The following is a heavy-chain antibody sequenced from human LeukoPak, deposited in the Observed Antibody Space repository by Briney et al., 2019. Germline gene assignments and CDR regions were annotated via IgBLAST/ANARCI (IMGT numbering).Heavy chain of an antibody. Sequence: ASVKVSCKASGYTFASYGISWVRQAPGQGLEWMGWISAYNGNTNYAQKLQGRVTMTTDTSTSTAYMELRSLRSEDTAVYYCARDSPDIVATVGAYWGQGTLVTVSS. J-gene: IGHJ4*02. CDR2: ISAYNGNT. V-gene: IGHV1-18*01. D-gene: IGHD5-12*01. CDR1: GYTFASYG. CDR3: ARDSPDIVATVGAY.